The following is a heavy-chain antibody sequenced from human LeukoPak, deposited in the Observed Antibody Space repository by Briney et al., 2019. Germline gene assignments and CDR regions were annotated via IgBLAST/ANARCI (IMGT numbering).Heavy chain of an antibody. CDR3: ARAAPDYYGSGSYGRGRGAFDI. D-gene: IGHD3-10*01. Sequence: GGSLRLSCAASGFTFSSYWMSWVRQAPGKGLEWVANIKQDGSEKYYVDSVKGRFTISRDNAKNSLYLQMNSLRAEDTAVYYCARAAPDYYGSGSYGRGRGAFDIWGQGTMVTVSS. CDR1: GFTFSSYW. CDR2: IKQDGSEK. J-gene: IGHJ3*02. V-gene: IGHV3-7*01.